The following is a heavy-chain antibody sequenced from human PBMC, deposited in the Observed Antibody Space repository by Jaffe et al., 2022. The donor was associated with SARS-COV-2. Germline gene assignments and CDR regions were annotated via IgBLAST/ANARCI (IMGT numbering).Heavy chain of an antibody. J-gene: IGHJ4*01. CDR2: ISFDGSKV. D-gene: IGHD3-3*01. CDR1: GFTFSSYG. CDR3: HSESGSSGVVFDY. V-gene: IGHV3-30*03. Sequence: QVQLVESGGGVAQPGRSLRLSCAASGFTFSSYGVHWVRQAPGKGLEWVAVISFDGSKVYFADSVKGRFTLSRDNSKNTAFLQMNRLTLADTAVYYCHSESGSSGVVFDYWGQGTLVIVSS.